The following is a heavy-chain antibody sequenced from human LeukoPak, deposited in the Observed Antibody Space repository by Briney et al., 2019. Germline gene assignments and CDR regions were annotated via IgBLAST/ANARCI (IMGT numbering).Heavy chain of an antibody. J-gene: IGHJ5*02. V-gene: IGHV4-59*01. CDR3: ARRVQMSSASATSDTWLDP. CDR1: GDSISSCY. Sequence: SETLSLTCTVSGDSISSCYWNWIRQPPGKGLEWIGHIHFSGNTNYNPSLKSRVTISLDSANNQFSLRLISVTAADTAVYYCARRVQMSSASATSDTWLDPWGQGTLVSVSP. CDR2: IHFSGNT. D-gene: IGHD3-10*01.